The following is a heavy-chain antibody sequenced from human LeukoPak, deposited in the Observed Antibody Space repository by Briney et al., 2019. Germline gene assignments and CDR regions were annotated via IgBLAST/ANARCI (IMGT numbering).Heavy chain of an antibody. V-gene: IGHV4-59*05. D-gene: IGHD3-10*01. CDR2: IYYSGST. J-gene: IGHJ6*03. Sequence: GSLRLSCAASGFTFSSYSMNWVRQAPGKGLEWIGSIYYSGSTYYNPSLKSRVTISVDTSKNQFSLKLSSVTAADTAVYYCASIGPAVTMVRGVTRYCYYYMDVWGKGTTVTISS. CDR1: GFTFSSYSMN. CDR3: ASIGPAVTMVRGVTRYCYYYMDV.